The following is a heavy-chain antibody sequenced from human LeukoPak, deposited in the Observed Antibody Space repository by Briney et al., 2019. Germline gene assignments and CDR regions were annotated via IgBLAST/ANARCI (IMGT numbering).Heavy chain of an antibody. CDR2: ISSSSSTI. CDR1: GFTFSSYS. J-gene: IGHJ3*02. CDR3: ARLHLLGGAFDI. V-gene: IGHV3-48*04. Sequence: GSLRLSCAASGFTFSSYSMNWVRQAPGKGLEWVSYISSSSSTIYYADSVKGRLTISRDNAKNSLYLQMNSLRAEDTAVYYCARLHLLGGAFDIWGQGTMVTVSS.